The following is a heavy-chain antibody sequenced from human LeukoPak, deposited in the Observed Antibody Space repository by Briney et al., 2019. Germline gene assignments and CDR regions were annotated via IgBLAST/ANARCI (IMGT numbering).Heavy chain of an antibody. CDR2: IFSSGST. CDR1: GGSITGYY. Sequence: PSETLSLTCTVSGGSITGYYWSWIRQPPGKGLEWVVYIFSSGSTNYNPSLKSRVTISLDTSKSQFSLKLISVTASDTAVYYCARLTKFLTTYFPTPWGQGTLVTVSS. D-gene: IGHD3-9*01. V-gene: IGHV4-59*08. CDR3: ARLTKFLTTYFPTP. J-gene: IGHJ5*02.